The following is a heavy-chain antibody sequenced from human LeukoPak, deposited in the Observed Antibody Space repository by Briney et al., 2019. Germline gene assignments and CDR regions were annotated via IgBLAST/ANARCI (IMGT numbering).Heavy chain of an antibody. CDR1: GFTFSNYV. V-gene: IGHV3-30-3*01. D-gene: IGHD6-13*01. CDR3: ARPGGGQQLAYYFDY. CDR2: ISYDGSSK. Sequence: GGSLRLSCAASGFTFSNYVMHWVRQAPGKGLEWVAVISYDGSSKYYADSVKGRFTISRDSSKNTLYLQMNSLGAEDTAVYYCARPGGGQQLAYYFDYWGQGTLVTVSS. J-gene: IGHJ4*02.